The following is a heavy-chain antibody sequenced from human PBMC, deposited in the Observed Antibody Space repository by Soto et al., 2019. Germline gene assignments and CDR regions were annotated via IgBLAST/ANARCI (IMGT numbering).Heavy chain of an antibody. D-gene: IGHD3-9*01. CDR1: GFTFSNAW. CDR3: TTDYDILTGSCFDP. V-gene: IGHV3-15*01. CDR2: IKSKTDGGTT. J-gene: IGHJ5*02. Sequence: PGGALRLSCAASGFTFSNAWMSWVRQAPGKGLEWVGRIKSKTDGGTTDYAAPVKGRFTISRDDSKNTLYLQMNSMKTEDTAVYYCTTDYDILTGSCFDPWRELTLVPVCS.